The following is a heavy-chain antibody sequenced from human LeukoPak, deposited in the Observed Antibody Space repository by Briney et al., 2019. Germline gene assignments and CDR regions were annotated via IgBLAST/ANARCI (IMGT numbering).Heavy chain of an antibody. CDR2: IYTSGST. J-gene: IGHJ6*03. Sequence: ASQTLSLTCTVSGGSISSGSYYWSWIRQPAGKGLEWIGRIYTSGSTNYNPSLKSRVTISVDTSKNQFSLKLSSVTAADTAVYYCAREPSATTYYYYYYMDVWGKGTTVTISS. V-gene: IGHV4-61*02. D-gene: IGHD5-24*01. CDR1: GGSISSGSYY. CDR3: AREPSATTYYYYYYMDV.